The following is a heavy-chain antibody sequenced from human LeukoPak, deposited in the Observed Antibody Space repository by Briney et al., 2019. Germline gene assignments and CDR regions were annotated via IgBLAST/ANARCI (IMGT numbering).Heavy chain of an antibody. Sequence: SETLSLTCTVSGGSISSGGYYWSWIRKHPGKGLEWIGYIYYSGSTYYNPSLKSRVTISVDTSKNQFSLKLSSVTAADTAVYYCARDWSVDSSGYYFDLWGRGTLVTVSS. J-gene: IGHJ2*01. CDR3: ARDWSVDSSGYYFDL. D-gene: IGHD3-22*01. V-gene: IGHV4-31*03. CDR1: GGSISSGGYY. CDR2: IYYSGST.